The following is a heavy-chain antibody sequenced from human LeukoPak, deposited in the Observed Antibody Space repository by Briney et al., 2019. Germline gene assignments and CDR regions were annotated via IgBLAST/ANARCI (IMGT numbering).Heavy chain of an antibody. Sequence: HPGGSLRLSCAASGFTFGDYTMHWFRHPPGRGLQWVSLITGDGGTTSYAGSVKGRFTISRDNSKNSLYLHMNSLRNEDTALYYCAKGHFGAGHYWGQGTLVTVSS. V-gene: IGHV3-43*02. D-gene: IGHD3-3*01. CDR3: AKGHFGAGHY. CDR2: ITGDGGTT. J-gene: IGHJ4*02. CDR1: GFTFGDYT.